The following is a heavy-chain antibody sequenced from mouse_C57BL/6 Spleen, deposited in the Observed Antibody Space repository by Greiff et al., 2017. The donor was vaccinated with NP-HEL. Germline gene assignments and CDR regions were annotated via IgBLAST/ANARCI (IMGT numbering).Heavy chain of an antibody. D-gene: IGHD1-1*01. CDR3: ARVTTVYWFDY. V-gene: IGHV1-64*01. Sequence: QVQLQQSGAELVKPGASVKLSCKASGYTFTSYWMHWVKQRPGQGLEWIGMIHPNSGSTNYNEKFKSKATLTVDKSSSTAYTQLSSLTSEDSAVYYCARVTTVYWFDYWGQGTTLTVSS. CDR1: GYTFTSYW. CDR2: IHPNSGST. J-gene: IGHJ2*01.